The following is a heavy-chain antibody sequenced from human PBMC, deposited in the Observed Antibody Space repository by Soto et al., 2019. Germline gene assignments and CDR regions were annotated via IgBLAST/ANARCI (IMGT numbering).Heavy chain of an antibody. CDR1: GFTFSSYA. V-gene: IGHV3-23*01. CDR2: ISGSGGST. D-gene: IGHD2-2*01. Sequence: EVQLLESGGGLVQPGGSLRLSCAASGFTFSSYAMSWVRQAPGKGLEWVSAISGSGGSTFYAGSLKGRFTISRDNSKTTVYLQMNSLGAEDTAVYYCAKGRGYCSSTSCYVASDYWGQGTLVTVSS. CDR3: AKGRGYCSSTSCYVASDY. J-gene: IGHJ4*02.